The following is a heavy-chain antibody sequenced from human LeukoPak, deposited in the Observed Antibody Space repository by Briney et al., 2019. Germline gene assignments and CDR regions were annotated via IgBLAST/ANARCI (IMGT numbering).Heavy chain of an antibody. Sequence: GGSLRLSCAASGFTFSSYSMNWVRQAPGKGLEWVSSVSSSSYIYYADSVKGRFTISRDNAKNSLYLQMNSLRAEDTAVYYCARLYSSSWYSAFDIWGQGTMVTVSS. CDR2: VSSSSYI. CDR3: ARLYSSSWYSAFDI. V-gene: IGHV3-21*01. CDR1: GFTFSSYS. D-gene: IGHD6-13*01. J-gene: IGHJ3*02.